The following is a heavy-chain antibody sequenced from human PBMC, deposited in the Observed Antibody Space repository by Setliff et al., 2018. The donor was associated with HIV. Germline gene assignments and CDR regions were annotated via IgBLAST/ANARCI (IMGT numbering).Heavy chain of an antibody. J-gene: IGHJ4*02. CDR2: ISWDGDMT. D-gene: IGHD5-12*01. Sequence: PGGSLRLSCAASGFTFDDYTMHWVRQAPGKGLEWVSLISWDGDMTYYADSVKGRFTISRDNSKNSLYLQMNSLTTEDTGLYYCAKDGWGYDYVGAYYFDCWGQGTPVTVSS. CDR1: GFTFDDYT. V-gene: IGHV3-43*01. CDR3: AKDGWGYDYVGAYYFDC.